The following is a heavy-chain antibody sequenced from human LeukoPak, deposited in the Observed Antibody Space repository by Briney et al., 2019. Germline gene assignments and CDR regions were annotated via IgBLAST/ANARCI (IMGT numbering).Heavy chain of an antibody. Sequence: ASVKVSCKVSGYTLTELSMHWVRQAPGKGLEWMGGFDPEDGETIYAQKFQGRVTMTKDTSTDTAYMELSSLRSEDTAVCYCAGAMTHRYYFDYWGQGTLVTVSS. CDR1: GYTLTELS. D-gene: IGHD2-2*01. J-gene: IGHJ4*02. CDR2: FDPEDGET. CDR3: AGAMTHRYYFDY. V-gene: IGHV1-24*01.